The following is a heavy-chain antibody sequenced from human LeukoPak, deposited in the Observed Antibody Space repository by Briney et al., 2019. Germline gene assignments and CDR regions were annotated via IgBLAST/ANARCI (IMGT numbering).Heavy chain of an antibody. CDR1: GFTFSSYA. J-gene: IGHJ6*04. CDR2: ISGSGGST. CDR3: AKVKQWLVRGYYYYGMDV. V-gene: IGHV3-23*01. Sequence: GGSLRLSCAASGFTFSSYAMSWVRQAPGMGLEWVSAISGSGGSTYYADSVKGRFTISRDNSKNTLYLQMNSLRAEDTAVYYCAKVKQWLVRGYYYYGMDVWGKGTTVTVSS. D-gene: IGHD6-19*01.